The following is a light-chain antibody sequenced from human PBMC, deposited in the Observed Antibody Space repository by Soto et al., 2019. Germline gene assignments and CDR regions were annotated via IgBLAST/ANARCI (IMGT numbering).Light chain of an antibody. CDR3: QQYFSTPYT. Sequence: DIVMTQSPDSLPVSLGERATINCKSSQSILFNSNNKNYLVWYQQKPGQSPKLLFYWASSRETGVPDRFSGSGSGTDFTLTISSLQAEDVAVYYCQQYFSTPYTVGQGTKVEIK. CDR1: QSILFNSNNKNY. CDR2: WAS. V-gene: IGKV4-1*01. J-gene: IGKJ2*01.